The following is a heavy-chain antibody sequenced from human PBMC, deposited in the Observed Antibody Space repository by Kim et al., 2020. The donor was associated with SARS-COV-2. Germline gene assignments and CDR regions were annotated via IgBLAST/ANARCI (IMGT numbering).Heavy chain of an antibody. Sequence: GGSLRLSCAASGFTFSSYAMHWVRQAPGKGLEWVAVISYDGSNKYYADSVKGRFTISRDNSKNTLYLQMNSLRAEDTAVYYCACLSEYPGSIAVAGFTPSTYAFDIWGQGTMVTVSS. D-gene: IGHD6-19*01. CDR3: ACLSEYPGSIAVAGFTPSTYAFDI. CDR2: ISYDGSNK. CDR1: GFTFSSYA. J-gene: IGHJ3*02. V-gene: IGHV3-30-3*01.